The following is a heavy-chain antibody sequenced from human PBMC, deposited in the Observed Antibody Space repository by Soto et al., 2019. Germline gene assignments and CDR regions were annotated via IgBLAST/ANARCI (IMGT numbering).Heavy chain of an antibody. J-gene: IGHJ4*02. V-gene: IGHV1-2*02. CDR3: ARDLRDSSGWYGSFDY. D-gene: IGHD6-19*01. CDR2: INPNSGGT. CDR1: GYTFTGYY. Sequence: ASVKVSCKASGYTFTGYYMHWVRQAPGQGLEWMGWINPNSGGTNYAQKFQGRVTMTRDTSISTAYMELSRLRSDDTAVYYCARDLRDSSGWYGSFDYWGQGTLVTVSS.